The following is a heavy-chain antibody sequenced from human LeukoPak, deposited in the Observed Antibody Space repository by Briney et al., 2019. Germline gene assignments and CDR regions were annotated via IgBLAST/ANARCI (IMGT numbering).Heavy chain of an antibody. J-gene: IGHJ4*02. CDR1: GGSISSGSYH. V-gene: IGHV4-61*02. CDR3: ARQSWGIAAHFDY. D-gene: IGHD6-13*01. Sequence: SETLSLTCTVSGGSISSGSYHWSWIRQPAGKGLEWIGRIYTSGSTNYNPSLKSRVTISVDTSKNQFSLKLSSVTAADTAVYYCARQSWGIAAHFDYWGQGTLVTVSS. CDR2: IYTSGST.